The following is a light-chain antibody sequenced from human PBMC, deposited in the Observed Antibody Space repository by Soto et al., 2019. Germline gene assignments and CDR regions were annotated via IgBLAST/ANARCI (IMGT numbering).Light chain of an antibody. CDR2: AAS. Sequence: AIQMTQSPCSLSASVGDRVTITCRSSQGIRNDLGWYQQKPGKAPKLLIYAASSLQSGVPSRFSGTASGTDFTLTISSLQPEDFATYYCLQDYSYPLTFGGGTKVEI. CDR3: LQDYSYPLT. J-gene: IGKJ4*01. CDR1: QGIRND. V-gene: IGKV1-6*01.